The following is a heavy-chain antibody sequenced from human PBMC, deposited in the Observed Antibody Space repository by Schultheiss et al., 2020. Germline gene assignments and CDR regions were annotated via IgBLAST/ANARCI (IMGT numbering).Heavy chain of an antibody. CDR1: GGSISSYY. V-gene: IGHV4-59*08. J-gene: IGHJ4*02. CDR2: IYYSGST. CDR3: ATGVYGYSGYFDY. Sequence: SETLSLTCTVSGGSISSYYWSWIRQHPGKGLEWIGYIYYSGSTNYNPSLKSRVTISVDKSKNQFSLKLSSVTAADTAVYYCATGVYGYSGYFDYWGQGTLVTVSS. D-gene: IGHD5-12*01.